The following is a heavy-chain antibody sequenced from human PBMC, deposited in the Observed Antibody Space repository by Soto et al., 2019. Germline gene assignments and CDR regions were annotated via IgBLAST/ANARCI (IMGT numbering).Heavy chain of an antibody. J-gene: IGHJ4*02. V-gene: IGHV3-30*18. Sequence: GGSLRLSCAASGFTFSRYGMQWVRQAPGKGLEWVAVISYDGSNKYYADSVKGRFTISRDNSKNTLYLQMNSLRAEDTAVYYCAKDGSRDSAFDYWGQGTLVTVSS. CDR3: AKDGSRDSAFDY. CDR1: GFTFSRYG. CDR2: ISYDGSNK. D-gene: IGHD3-10*01.